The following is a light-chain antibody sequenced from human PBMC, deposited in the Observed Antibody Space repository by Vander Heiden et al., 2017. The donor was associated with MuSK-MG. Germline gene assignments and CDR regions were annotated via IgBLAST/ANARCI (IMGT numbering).Light chain of an antibody. J-gene: IGLJ2*01. V-gene: IGLV2-14*03. CDR1: SSDVGGDDY. CDR3: SSDTSTNTRV. Sequence: HSALTQPASVSGSPGQSIPISSPGTSSDVGGDDYVSCEQHHPGNSPHLMLYDVSNRPAGFANRFSGSKSGNTASLSISGRKEEDEADYYCSSDTSTNTRVFGGGTKLTVL. CDR2: DVS.